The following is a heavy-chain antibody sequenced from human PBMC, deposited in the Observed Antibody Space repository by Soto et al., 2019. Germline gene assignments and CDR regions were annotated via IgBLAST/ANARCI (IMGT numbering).Heavy chain of an antibody. V-gene: IGHV3-30-3*01. CDR1: GFTFSSYA. Sequence: QVQLVESGGGVVQPGRSLRLSCAASGFTFSSYAMHWVRQAPGKGLEWVAVISYDGSNKYYADSVKGRFTISRDNSKXXLXLXXNSLRAEDTAVYYCARDPPRGYCSGGSCYSDAFDIWGQGTMVTVSS. CDR3: ARDPPRGYCSGGSCYSDAFDI. D-gene: IGHD2-15*01. J-gene: IGHJ3*02. CDR2: ISYDGSNK.